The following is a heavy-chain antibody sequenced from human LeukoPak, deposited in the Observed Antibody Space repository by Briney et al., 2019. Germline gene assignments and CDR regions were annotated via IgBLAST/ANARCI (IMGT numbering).Heavy chain of an antibody. V-gene: IGHV3-23*01. D-gene: IGHD4-17*01. CDR2: ISGSGGST. J-gene: IGHJ4*02. CDR1: GNYL. Sequence: GSLRLSCAASGNYLMHWVRQAPGKGLVWVSAISGSGGSTYYADSVKGRFTISRDNSKNMLYLQMNSLRAEDTAVYYCAKDVLYGDPRVELFDYWGQGTLVTVSS. CDR3: AKDVLYGDPRVELFDY.